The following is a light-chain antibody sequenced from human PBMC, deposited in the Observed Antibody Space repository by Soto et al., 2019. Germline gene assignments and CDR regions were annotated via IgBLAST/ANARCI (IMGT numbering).Light chain of an antibody. CDR3: CSYAGSYGYV. J-gene: IGLJ1*01. CDR2: DVS. Sequence: QSVLTQPRSVSGSPGQSVTIYCTGTSSDVGGYNYVSWYQQHPGKAPKLMIYDVSKRPSGVPDRFSGSKSGNTASLTISGLQAEDEADYYCCSYAGSYGYVFGTGTKLTVL. V-gene: IGLV2-11*01. CDR1: SSDVGGYNY.